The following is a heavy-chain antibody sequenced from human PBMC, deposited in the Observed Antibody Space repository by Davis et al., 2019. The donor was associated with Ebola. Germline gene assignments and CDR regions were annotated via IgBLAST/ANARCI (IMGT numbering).Heavy chain of an antibody. V-gene: IGHV4-31*03. D-gene: IGHD1-26*01. CDR2: IYYRGTT. CDR1: GGSISSGGYY. CDR3: ARDRESGSRLDAFDV. J-gene: IGHJ3*01. Sequence: MPSEPLSPTCTVPGGSISSGGYYWSWIRQHPGKGLEWVGYIYYRGTTYYNPSLKSRVTISIDTSKNQFSLKLTSVIAADTAVYYCARDRESGSRLDAFDVWGQGTMVTVSS.